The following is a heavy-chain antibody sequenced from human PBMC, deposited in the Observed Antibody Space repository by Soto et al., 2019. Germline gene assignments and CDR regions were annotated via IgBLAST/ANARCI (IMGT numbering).Heavy chain of an antibody. J-gene: IGHJ6*03. CDR3: ARGPYCRSTTCPYYLDI. Sequence: VSGKVSCKASGYTFTIYDINWVRQATGQGLEWMGWMNPDSGNTGYAQKFQGRITMTRNTSISTAYMELSSLKSEDTAVYYCARGPYCRSTTCPYYLDIWGKGTTVTVSS. V-gene: IGHV1-8*01. CDR2: MNPDSGNT. CDR1: GYTFTIYD. D-gene: IGHD2-2*01.